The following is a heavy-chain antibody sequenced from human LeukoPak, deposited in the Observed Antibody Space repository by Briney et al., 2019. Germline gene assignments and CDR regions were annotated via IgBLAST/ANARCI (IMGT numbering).Heavy chain of an antibody. J-gene: IGHJ4*01. CDR2: IAGSSGYI. D-gene: IGHD2-21*02. CDR1: GFTFSSYT. CDR3: ARDRGAYCGGDCYLGFDY. Sequence: PGGSLRLSCAASGFTFSSYTMNWVRQAPGKGLEWVSSIAGSSGYISYADSVKGRFTISRDNAKKSLYLQMTSLTAEDTAVYYCARDRGAYCGGDCYLGFDYWGRGTLVTVSS. V-gene: IGHV3-21*01.